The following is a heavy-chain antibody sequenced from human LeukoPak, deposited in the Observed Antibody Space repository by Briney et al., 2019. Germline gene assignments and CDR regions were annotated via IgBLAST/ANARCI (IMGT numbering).Heavy chain of an antibody. CDR1: GFTFSSYS. J-gene: IGHJ6*02. CDR2: ISSSSSYI. D-gene: IGHD2-15*01. CDR3: ARDRSPLVVVAATGYYYYGMDV. V-gene: IGHV3-21*01. Sequence: PGGSLRLSCAASGFTFSSYSMNWVRQAPGKGLERVSSISSSSSYIYYADSVKGRFTISRDNAKNSLYLQMNSLRAEDTAVYYCARDRSPLVVVAATGYYYYGMDVWGQGTTVTVSS.